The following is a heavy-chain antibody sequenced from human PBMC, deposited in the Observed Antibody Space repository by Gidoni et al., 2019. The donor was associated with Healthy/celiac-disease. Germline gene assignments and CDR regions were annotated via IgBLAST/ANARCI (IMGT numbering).Heavy chain of an antibody. CDR3: ARDKMAVATTRDYYGMDV. D-gene: IGHD5-12*01. CDR1: GGYIRSYY. V-gene: IGHV4-59*01. CDR2: IYYSGST. J-gene: IGHJ6*02. Sequence: QVQLQESGPGLGKPSETLSRTCTDSGGYIRSYYWSWIRQPPGKGLEWIGYIYYSGSTNYNPSLKSRVTISVDTSKNQFSLKLSSVTAADTAVYYCARDKMAVATTRDYYGMDVWGQGTTVTVSS.